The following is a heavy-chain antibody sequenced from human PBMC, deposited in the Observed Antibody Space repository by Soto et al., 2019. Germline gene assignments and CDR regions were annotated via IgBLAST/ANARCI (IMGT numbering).Heavy chain of an antibody. D-gene: IGHD2-15*01. CDR2: ISGSGGST. CDR3: AKDLIFREVAAITLGY. J-gene: IGHJ4*02. Sequence: PGGSLRLSCAASGFTFSSYAMSWVRQAPGKGLEWVSAISGSGGSTYYADSVKGRFTISRDNSKNTLYLQMNSLRAEDTAVYYCAKDLIFREVAAITLGYWGQGTLVTVSS. CDR1: GFTFSSYA. V-gene: IGHV3-23*01.